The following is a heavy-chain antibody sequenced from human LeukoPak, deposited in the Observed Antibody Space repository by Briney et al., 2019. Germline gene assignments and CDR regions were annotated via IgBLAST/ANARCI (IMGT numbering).Heavy chain of an antibody. J-gene: IGHJ5*02. CDR3: ARGGLIKYNWFDP. D-gene: IGHD3/OR15-3a*01. Sequence: SETLSLTCTVSGGSISSDYWSWIRQPPGKGLEWIGYIYYRGNTNYNPSLKSRVTISVGTSKNQFSLKLSSVTAADTAVYYCARGGLIKYNWFDPWGQGTLVTVSS. CDR2: IYYRGNT. CDR1: GGSISSDY. V-gene: IGHV4-59*01.